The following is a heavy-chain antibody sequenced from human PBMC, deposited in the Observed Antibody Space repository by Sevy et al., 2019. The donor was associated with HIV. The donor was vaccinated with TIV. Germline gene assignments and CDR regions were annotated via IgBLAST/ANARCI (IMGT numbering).Heavy chain of an antibody. CDR2: ISSGSSYT. CDR1: GFTFSDYY. Sequence: GGSLRLSCAVSGFTFSDYYMTWIRLSPGKGLEWVSYISSGSSYTNYADSVKGRFTISRDNAKNSLYLEIHTLRPEDTAVYYCARSRSNYADYYFDYWGQGTVVTVSS. D-gene: IGHD4-17*01. V-gene: IGHV3-11*06. J-gene: IGHJ4*02. CDR3: ARSRSNYADYYFDY.